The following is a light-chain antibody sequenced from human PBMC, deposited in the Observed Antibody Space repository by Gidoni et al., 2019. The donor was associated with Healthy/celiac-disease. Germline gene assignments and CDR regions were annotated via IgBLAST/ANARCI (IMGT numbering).Light chain of an antibody. CDR3: QQYGSSPST. CDR1: QRVSSSY. V-gene: IGKV3-20*01. J-gene: IGKJ5*01. Sequence: EIVLTPSPGTLSLSPGERATLSCRASQRVSSSYLAWYQQKPGQAPRRLIYGASSRATGIPDRFSGSGSGTDFTLTISRLEPEDFAVYYCQQYGSSPSTFGQGTRLEIK. CDR2: GAS.